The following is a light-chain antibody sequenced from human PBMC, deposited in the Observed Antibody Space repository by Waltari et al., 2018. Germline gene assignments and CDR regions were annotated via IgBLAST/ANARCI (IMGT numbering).Light chain of an antibody. CDR2: GAS. J-gene: IGKJ3*01. Sequence: DIVMTHSPATLSVSPGEKAILSCRASQSVSSNLAWYQQKPGQAPRLLIYGASTRAPGIAGRFSGSGSGTEFTLTISSLQSEEFAVYFCQQYNNWPPTFGPGTKVDIK. CDR3: QQYNNWPPT. CDR1: QSVSSN. V-gene: IGKV3-15*01.